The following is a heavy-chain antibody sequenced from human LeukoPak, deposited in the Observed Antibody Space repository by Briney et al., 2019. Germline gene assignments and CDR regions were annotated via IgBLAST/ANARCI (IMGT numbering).Heavy chain of an antibody. Sequence: SETLSLTCTDSGGSISSHYWSWIRQPPGKRLEWIGYIYYSRSTNYNPSLKSRVTISVDTSKNQFSLKLSSVTAADTAVYYCASSTYCGGDCYLFDYWGQGTLVTVSS. CDR1: GGSISSHY. J-gene: IGHJ4*02. CDR2: IYYSRST. CDR3: ASSTYCGGDCYLFDY. V-gene: IGHV4-59*11. D-gene: IGHD2-21*02.